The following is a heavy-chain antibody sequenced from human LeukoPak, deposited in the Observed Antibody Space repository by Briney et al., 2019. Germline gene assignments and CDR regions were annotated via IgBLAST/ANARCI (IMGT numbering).Heavy chain of an antibody. Sequence: GGSLRLSCAASGFTFSSYGMSWVRQAPGKGLEWVSAISGSGGSTYYADSVKGRFTISRDNSKNTLYLQMNSLRAEDTAVYYCARVLWGSYRYPFDYWGQGTLVTVSS. CDR2: ISGSGGST. V-gene: IGHV3-23*01. J-gene: IGHJ4*02. CDR3: ARVLWGSYRYPFDY. D-gene: IGHD3-16*02. CDR1: GFTFSSYG.